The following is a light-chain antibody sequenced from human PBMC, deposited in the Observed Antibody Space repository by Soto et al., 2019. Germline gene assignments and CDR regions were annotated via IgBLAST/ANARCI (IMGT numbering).Light chain of an antibody. Sequence: DIQMTQSPSSLSASVGDRVIITCRASETINNLLNWYQQKPDKAPRLLIYAASSLQSGVPSRFSGRGSGTDFPLTISSLQPEDFATSYCQQSFNTPRTFGQGTRLDIK. V-gene: IGKV1-39*01. CDR3: QQSFNTPRT. CDR2: AAS. CDR1: ETINNL. J-gene: IGKJ1*01.